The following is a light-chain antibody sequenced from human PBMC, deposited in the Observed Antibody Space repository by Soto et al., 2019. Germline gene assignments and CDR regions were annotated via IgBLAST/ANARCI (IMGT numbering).Light chain of an antibody. CDR3: SSYAGSNNEV. Sequence: QSARTQPPSASGSPGQSVTSSCTGTSSDVGGYNYVSWYQQHPGKAPKLMIYEVSKRPSGVPDRFSGSKSGNTASLTVSGLQAEDEADYYCSSYAGSNNEVFGGATKVTVL. CDR1: SSDVGGYNY. V-gene: IGLV2-8*01. J-gene: IGLJ3*02. CDR2: EVS.